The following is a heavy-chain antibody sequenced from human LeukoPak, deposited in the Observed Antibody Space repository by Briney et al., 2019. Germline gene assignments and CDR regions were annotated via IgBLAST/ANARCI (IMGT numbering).Heavy chain of an antibody. CDR1: GASISTGGFY. J-gene: IGHJ6*02. CDR3: ARDHSYYFGSQTSTLDV. CDR2: IYYTGSV. D-gene: IGHD3-10*01. V-gene: IGHV4-31*03. Sequence: PSQTLSLTCTISGASISTGGFYWTWIRQPPGEGLEWIGSIYYTGSVDYNASLKSRLTISLDTSKNRFSLKLNSVTAADTAVYYCARDHSYYFGSQTSTLDVWGQGTAVTVSS.